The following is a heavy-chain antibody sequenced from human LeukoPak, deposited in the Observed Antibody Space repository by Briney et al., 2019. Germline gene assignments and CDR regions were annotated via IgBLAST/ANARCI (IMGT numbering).Heavy chain of an antibody. CDR1: GFTFTAFW. CDR2: INNDGSDA. D-gene: IGHD5-18*01. J-gene: IGHJ3*02. CDR3: ARGGYSHGFDI. Sequence: GGSLRLSCAASGFTFTAFWMHWVRQAPGKGLMWVSRINNDGSDAIYADSVKGRFTISRDNAQNTLYLQMNSLRDENTAVYYCARGGYSHGFDIWGQGTMVTVSS. V-gene: IGHV3-74*01.